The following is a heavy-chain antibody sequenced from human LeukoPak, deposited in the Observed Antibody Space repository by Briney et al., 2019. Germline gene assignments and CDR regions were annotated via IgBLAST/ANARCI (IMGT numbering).Heavy chain of an antibody. D-gene: IGHD3-3*01. V-gene: IGHV3-74*01. CDR2: INSDGSST. CDR3: ARDPLVYDFWSGYYENYYYYGMDV. Sequence: GGSLRLSCAASGFTFSSYSMNWVRQAPGKGLVWVSRINSDGSSTSYADSVKGRFTISRDNAKNTLYLQMNSLRAEDTAVYYCARDPLVYDFWSGYYENYYYYGMDVWGQGTTVTVSS. J-gene: IGHJ6*02. CDR1: GFTFSSYS.